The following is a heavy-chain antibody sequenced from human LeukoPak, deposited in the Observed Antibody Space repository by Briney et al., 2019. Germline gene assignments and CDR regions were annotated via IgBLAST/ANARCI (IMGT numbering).Heavy chain of an antibody. Sequence: GGSLRLSCAASGFTVSSNYMSWVRQAPGKGLEWVSSISGSGGSTYYADSVKGRFTISRDNSKNTLYLQVNSLRAEDTAVYYCAKDTQWLALPGVANYYFDYWGQGTLVTVSS. CDR2: ISGSGGST. V-gene: IGHV3-23*01. CDR3: AKDTQWLALPGVANYYFDY. J-gene: IGHJ4*02. D-gene: IGHD6-19*01. CDR1: GFTVSSNY.